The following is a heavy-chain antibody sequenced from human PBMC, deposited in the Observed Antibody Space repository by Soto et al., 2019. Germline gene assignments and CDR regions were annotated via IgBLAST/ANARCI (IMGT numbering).Heavy chain of an antibody. D-gene: IGHD6-19*01. Sequence: GGSLRLSCAASGLTFSKYWMTCVRQAPGKGLEWVATIKHDGSEKSNLDSVEGRFTISRDNAKNSLSLQMDSLRVEDTAVYFCASVPGSPGYHGLEVWGQGTTVTVSS. V-gene: IGHV3-7*03. J-gene: IGHJ6*02. CDR1: GLTFSKYW. CDR3: ASVPGSPGYHGLEV. CDR2: IKHDGSEK.